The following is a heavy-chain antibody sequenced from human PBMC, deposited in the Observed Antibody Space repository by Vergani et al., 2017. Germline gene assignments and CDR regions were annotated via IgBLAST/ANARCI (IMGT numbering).Heavy chain of an antibody. Sequence: QVQLVESGGGVVQPGRSLRLSCAASGCTFSSYAMHWVRLAPGKGLEWVAVISYDGSNKYYAYSVKGRFTISRDNSKNTLYLQMNSLRAEDTAVYYCARGASGDYVSSFDYWGQGTLVTVSS. CDR1: GCTFSSYA. J-gene: IGHJ4*02. D-gene: IGHD4-17*01. CDR3: ARGASGDYVSSFDY. CDR2: ISYDGSNK. V-gene: IGHV3-30-3*01.